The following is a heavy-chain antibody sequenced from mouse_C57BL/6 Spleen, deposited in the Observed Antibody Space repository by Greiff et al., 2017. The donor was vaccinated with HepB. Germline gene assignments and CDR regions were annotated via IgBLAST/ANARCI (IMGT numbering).Heavy chain of an antibody. J-gene: IGHJ1*03. CDR3: ARASPYCGSSDGYFDV. Sequence: ESGPGLVKPSQSLSLTCSVTGYSITSGYYWNWIRQFPGNKLEWMGYISYDGSNNYNPSLKNRISITRDTSENQFFLKLNSVTTEDTATYYCARASPYCGSSDGYFDVWGTGTTVTVSS. CDR2: ISYDGSN. D-gene: IGHD1-1*01. CDR1: GYSITSGYY. V-gene: IGHV3-6*01.